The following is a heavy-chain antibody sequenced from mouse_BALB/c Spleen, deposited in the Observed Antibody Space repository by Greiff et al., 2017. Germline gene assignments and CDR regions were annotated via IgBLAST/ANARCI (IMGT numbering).Heavy chain of an antibody. Sequence: EVQVVESGGGLVQPGGSRKLSCAASGFTFSSFGMHWVRQAPEKGLEWVAYISSGSSTIYYADTVKGRFTISRDNPKNTLFLQMTSLRSEDTAMYYCARSGSSHRYFDVWGAGTTVTVSS. D-gene: IGHD1-1*01. CDR1: GFTFSSFG. J-gene: IGHJ1*01. CDR2: ISSGSSTI. V-gene: IGHV5-17*02. CDR3: ARSGSSHRYFDV.